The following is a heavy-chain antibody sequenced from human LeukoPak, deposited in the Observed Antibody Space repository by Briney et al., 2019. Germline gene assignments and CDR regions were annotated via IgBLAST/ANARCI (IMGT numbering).Heavy chain of an antibody. D-gene: IGHD3-3*01. CDR3: ARSFRGDFWSGYYTGPLY. V-gene: IGHV1-46*01. CDR1: GYTFTSYY. CDR2: INPSGGST. Sequence: SVKVSCKASGYTFTSYYMHWVRQAPGQGLEWTGIINPSGGSTSYAQKFQGRVTMTRDTSTSTVYMELSSLRSEDTAVYYCARSFRGDFWSGYYTGPLYWGQGTLVTVSS. J-gene: IGHJ4*02.